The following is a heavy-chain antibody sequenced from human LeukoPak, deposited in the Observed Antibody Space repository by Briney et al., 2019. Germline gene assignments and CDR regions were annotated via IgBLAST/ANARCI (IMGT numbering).Heavy chain of an antibody. V-gene: IGHV1-2*02. CDR3: ARAVGRSGPDAFDV. CDR2: VHPNSGGT. Sequence: ASVKVSCKASGYTFTDSLIHWVRQAPGQGPEWVGWVHPNSGGTNYAPKFQGRVAMTRDTSFTTAYMDMSSLRSDDTAVYYCARAVGRSGPDAFDVWGQGTMVTVSS. J-gene: IGHJ3*01. CDR1: GYTFTDSL. D-gene: IGHD3-3*01.